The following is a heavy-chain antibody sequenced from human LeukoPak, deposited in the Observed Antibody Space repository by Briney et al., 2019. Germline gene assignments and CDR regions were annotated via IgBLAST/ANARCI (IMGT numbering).Heavy chain of an antibody. Sequence: SETLSLTCTVSGGSISSYYWSWIRQPPGKGLEWIGYIYYSGSTNYSPSLKSRVTISVDTSKNQFSLKLSSVTAADTAVYYCARDGLRGSSGYYPLDYWGQGTLVTVSS. CDR2: IYYSGST. J-gene: IGHJ4*02. CDR1: GGSISSYY. D-gene: IGHD3-22*01. V-gene: IGHV4-59*01. CDR3: ARDGLRGSSGYYPLDY.